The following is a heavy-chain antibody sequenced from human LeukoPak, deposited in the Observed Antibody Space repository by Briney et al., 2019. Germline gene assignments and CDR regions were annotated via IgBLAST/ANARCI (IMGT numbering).Heavy chain of an antibody. CDR2: ISAYTGNT. D-gene: IGHD5-24*01. Sequence: ASVKVSCKASGYTFSSYGISWVRQAPGQGLEWMGWISAYTGNTNYAQKLQGRVTMTTDTSTSTAYMDLGSLRSDDTAVYYCARDNSARDEAWWFNPWGQGTLVTVSS. CDR1: GYTFSSYG. CDR3: ARDNSARDEAWWFNP. V-gene: IGHV1-18*01. J-gene: IGHJ5*02.